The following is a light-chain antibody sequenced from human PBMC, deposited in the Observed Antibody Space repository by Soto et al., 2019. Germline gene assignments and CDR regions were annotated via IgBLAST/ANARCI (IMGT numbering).Light chain of an antibody. CDR2: DAS. Sequence: EIVLTQSPGTLSFSPGERATLSCRASQSVSSSYLAWYQQKPGQAPRLLIYDASNRATGIPARFSGSGSGTDFTLTISSLEPEDFAVYYCQQRSNWLWTFGQGTKVDIK. CDR3: QQRSNWLWT. V-gene: IGKV3-11*01. CDR1: QSVSSSY. J-gene: IGKJ1*01.